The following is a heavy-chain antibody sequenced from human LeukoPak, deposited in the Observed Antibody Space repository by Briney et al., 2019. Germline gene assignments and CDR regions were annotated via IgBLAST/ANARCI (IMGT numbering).Heavy chain of an antibody. V-gene: IGHV3-30*02. Sequence: PGGSLRLSCAASGFTFSSYGMHWVRQAPGKGLEWVAFIRYDGSNKYYADSVKGRFTISRDNSKNTLYLQMNSLRAEDTAVYYCARDLGRYCSSTSCYSFQHWGQGTLVTVSS. J-gene: IGHJ1*01. CDR2: IRYDGSNK. D-gene: IGHD2-2*02. CDR1: GFTFSSYG. CDR3: ARDLGRYCSSTSCYSFQH.